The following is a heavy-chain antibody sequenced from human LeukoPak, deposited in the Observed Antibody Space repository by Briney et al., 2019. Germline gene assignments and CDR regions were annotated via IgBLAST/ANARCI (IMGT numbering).Heavy chain of an antibody. D-gene: IGHD6-19*01. CDR1: GFIFSNYE. V-gene: IGHV3-48*03. CDR3: ARGGDTGWYPNFDS. J-gene: IGHJ4*02. CDR2: ISSSGSTI. Sequence: GGSLRLSCAASGFIFSNYEINWVRQAPGKGLEWVSYISSSGSTISHADSVKGRFTISRDNAKNSLYLQMNSLRVEDTAVYYCARGGDTGWYPNFDSWGQGTLVTVSS.